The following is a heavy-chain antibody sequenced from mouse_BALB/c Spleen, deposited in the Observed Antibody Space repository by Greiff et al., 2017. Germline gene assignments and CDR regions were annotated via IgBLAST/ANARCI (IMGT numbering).Heavy chain of an antibody. CDR3: ARADGRYAMDY. V-gene: IGHV5-9-4*01. D-gene: IGHD1-2*01. Sequence: EVQGVESGGGLVKPGGSLKLSCAASGFTFSSYAMSWVRQSPEKRLEWVAEISSGGSYTYYPDTVTGRFTISRDNAKNTLYLEMSSLRSEDTAMYYCARADGRYAMDYWGQGTSVTVSS. CDR2: ISSGGSYT. J-gene: IGHJ4*01. CDR1: GFTFSSYA.